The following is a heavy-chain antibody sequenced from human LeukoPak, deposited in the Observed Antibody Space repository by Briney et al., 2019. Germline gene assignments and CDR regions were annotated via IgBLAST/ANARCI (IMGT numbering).Heavy chain of an antibody. Sequence: GGSLRLSCAASGFTFSSYGMHWVRQAPGKGLEWVAVIWYDGSNKYYADSVKGRFTISRDNSKNTLYLQMNSLRAEDTAVYYCARVEPPDQRGAFDIWGQGTMVTASS. CDR1: GFTFSSYG. J-gene: IGHJ3*02. V-gene: IGHV3-33*01. D-gene: IGHD2-2*01. CDR2: IWYDGSNK. CDR3: ARVEPPDQRGAFDI.